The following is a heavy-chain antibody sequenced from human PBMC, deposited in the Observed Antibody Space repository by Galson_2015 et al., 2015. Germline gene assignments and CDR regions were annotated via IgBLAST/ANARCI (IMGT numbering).Heavy chain of an antibody. D-gene: IGHD2-15*01. J-gene: IGHJ4*02. V-gene: IGHV2-26*01. CDR3: ARTPPPGYCSGGSCSYFDY. CDR1: GFSLSNARMG. Sequence: PALVKPTQTLTLTCTVSGFSLSNARMGVSWIRQPPGKALEWLAHIFSYDEKSYSTSPKSRLTISKDTSKSQVVLTMTNMDPVDTATYYCARTPPPGYCSGGSCSYFDYWGQGTLVTVSS. CDR2: IFSYDEK.